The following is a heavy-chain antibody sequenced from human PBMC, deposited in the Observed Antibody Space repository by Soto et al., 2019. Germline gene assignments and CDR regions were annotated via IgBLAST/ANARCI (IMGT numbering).Heavy chain of an antibody. Sequence: EVQLVESGGGLVQPGGSARLSCVASGFTFSTYCMSWVRQAPGKGLEWVANIKEDGSEKYYVDSVKGRFTISRDNAKNSLDLQMSSLRAGDTAVYYCARELSRGYSSSFFDYWGQGTLVTVSS. J-gene: IGHJ4*02. CDR2: IKEDGSEK. CDR1: GFTFSTYC. V-gene: IGHV3-7*03. D-gene: IGHD6-6*01. CDR3: ARELSRGYSSSFFDY.